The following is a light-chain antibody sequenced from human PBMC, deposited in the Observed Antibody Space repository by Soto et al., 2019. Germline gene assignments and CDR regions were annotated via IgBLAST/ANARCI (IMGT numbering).Light chain of an antibody. V-gene: IGKV2-28*01. CDR1: QILLHSNGYNY. J-gene: IGKJ5*01. CDR3: MQALQTPIT. CDR2: LGS. Sequence: DIVMTQSPLSLPVTPGEPPSISWRSSQILLHSNGYNYLNWYLQKPGQSPQLLIYLGSNRASGVPDRFSGSGSGTDFTLKISRVEAEDVGVYYCMQALQTPITFGQGTRLEIK.